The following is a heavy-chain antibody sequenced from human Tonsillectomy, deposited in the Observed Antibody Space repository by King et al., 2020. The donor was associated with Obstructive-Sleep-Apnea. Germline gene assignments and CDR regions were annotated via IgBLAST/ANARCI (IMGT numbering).Heavy chain of an antibody. D-gene: IGHD3-10*01. J-gene: IGHJ5*02. Sequence: VQLQQWGAGLLKPSETLSLPCAVYGGSFSGYYWSWIRQPPGKGLEWIGEINHSGSTNYNPSLKSRVTISVDTSKNQFSLKLSSVTAADTAVYYCARGNYYYGSGSYYNWFDPWGQGTLVTVSS. V-gene: IGHV4-34*01. CDR2: INHSGST. CDR3: ARGNYYYGSGSYYNWFDP. CDR1: GGSFSGYY.